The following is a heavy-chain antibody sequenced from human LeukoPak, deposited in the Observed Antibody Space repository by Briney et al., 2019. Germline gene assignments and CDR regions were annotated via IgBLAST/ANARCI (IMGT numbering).Heavy chain of an antibody. V-gene: IGHV4-59*01. CDR2: IYYSGST. CDR1: GGSISSYY. Sequence: SETLSLTCTVSGGSISSYYWSWIRQPPGKGLEWIGYIYYSGSTNYNPSLKSRVTISVDTSKNQFSLKLSSVTAADTAVYYCARGAAAAGTDYWGQGTLVTVSS. J-gene: IGHJ4*02. CDR3: ARGAAAAGTDY. D-gene: IGHD6-13*01.